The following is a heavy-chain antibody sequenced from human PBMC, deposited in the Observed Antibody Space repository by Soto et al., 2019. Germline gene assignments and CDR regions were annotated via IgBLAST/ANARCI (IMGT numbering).Heavy chain of an antibody. CDR2: IWYDGSNK. CDR3: ARGASGWYTGIDY. D-gene: IGHD6-19*01. J-gene: IGHJ4*02. Sequence: GGSLRLSCAASGFTFSSYGMHWVRQAPGKGLEWVAVIWYDGSNKYYADSVKGRFTISRDNSKNTLYLQMNSLRAEDPAVYYCARGASGWYTGIDYWGQGTLVTVSS. CDR1: GFTFSSYG. V-gene: IGHV3-33*01.